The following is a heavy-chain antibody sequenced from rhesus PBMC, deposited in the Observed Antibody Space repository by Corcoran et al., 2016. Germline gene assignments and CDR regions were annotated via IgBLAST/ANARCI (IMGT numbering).Heavy chain of an antibody. CDR3: AKGRRAAGTSFDY. V-gene: IGHV5-43*01. CDR2: IYPGDSDT. D-gene: IGHD6-31*01. CDR1: GYSFTGSW. J-gene: IGHJ4*01. Sequence: EVQLVQSGAEVKRPGESLRISCKTSGYSFTGSWISWVRQMPGKGLEWMGSIYPGDSDTRSNPSFQGHVTISADKSISTTYLQWSSLKAADTATYYCAKGRRAAGTSFDYWGQGVLVTVSS.